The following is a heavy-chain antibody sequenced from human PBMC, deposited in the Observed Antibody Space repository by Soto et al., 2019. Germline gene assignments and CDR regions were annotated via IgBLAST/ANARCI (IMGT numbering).Heavy chain of an antibody. CDR3: ARETYGDYVGYFDP. CDR2: IYSSGST. D-gene: IGHD4-17*01. V-gene: IGHV4-59*12. Sequence: SETLSLTCTVSGGSISSYYWSWIRQPPGKGLEWIGYIYSSGSTNYNPSLKGRVTMSLDTSKNQVSLNVTSVTAADTAVYYCARETYGDYVGYFDPWGQGTLVTVSS. J-gene: IGHJ5*02. CDR1: GGSISSYY.